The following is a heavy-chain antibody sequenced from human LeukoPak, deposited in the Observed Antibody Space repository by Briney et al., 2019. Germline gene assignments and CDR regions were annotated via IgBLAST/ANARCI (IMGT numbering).Heavy chain of an antibody. CDR2: IDPNSGGT. CDR1: GYTFTSYG. D-gene: IGHD6-13*01. V-gene: IGHV1-2*02. CDR3: TRVQEGSTSHRF. J-gene: IGHJ4*02. Sequence: ASVKVSCKASGYTFTSYGISWVRQAPGQGLEWMGWIDPNSGGTSSAQQFQGRVTMTRDTSITTAFMEVSRLRSDDTATYFCTRVQEGSTSHRFWGQGTLVTVSS.